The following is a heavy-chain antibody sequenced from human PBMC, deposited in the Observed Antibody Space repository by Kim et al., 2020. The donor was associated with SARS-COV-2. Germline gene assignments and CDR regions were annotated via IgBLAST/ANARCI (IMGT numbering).Heavy chain of an antibody. CDR1: GFTFSSYS. Sequence: GGSLRLSCAASGFTFSSYSMNWVRQAPGKGLEWVSSISSSSSYIYYADSVKGRFTISRDNAKNSLYLQMNSLRAEDTAVYYCARDKMRWDPQQLVPPAYYYYGMDVWGQGTTVTVSS. V-gene: IGHV3-21*01. CDR3: ARDKMRWDPQQLVPPAYYYYGMDV. D-gene: IGHD6-13*01. J-gene: IGHJ6*02. CDR2: ISSSSSYI.